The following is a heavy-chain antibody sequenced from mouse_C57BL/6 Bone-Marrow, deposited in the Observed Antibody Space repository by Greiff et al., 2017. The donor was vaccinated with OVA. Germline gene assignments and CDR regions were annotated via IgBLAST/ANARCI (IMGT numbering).Heavy chain of an antibody. D-gene: IGHD3-3*01. J-gene: IGHJ2*01. CDR2: IYTYHGFS. Sequence: VQLQQSGPELVKPGASVTISCKASGYSFTGYYMHWAQQSHGNFLDWIGYIYTYHGFSSYNQNFTGKATLSVDKSSSTASMELRSLTSDDSAVYYCARGTGFDYWGQGTTLTVSS. V-gene: IGHV1-31*01. CDR3: ARGTGFDY. CDR1: GYSFTGYY.